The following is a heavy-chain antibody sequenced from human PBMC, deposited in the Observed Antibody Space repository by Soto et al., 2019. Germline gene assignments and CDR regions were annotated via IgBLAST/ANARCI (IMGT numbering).Heavy chain of an antibody. Sequence: PGGSLRLSCAASGFTFSDHYMDWVRQAPRKGLEWVGRTRKKANSYSTEYAASVKGRFTISRDDSQNSLYLQMNSLRAEDTAVYYCARDRYSYYDFWSGSLPYYYYGMDVWGQGTTVTVSS. CDR2: TRKKANSYST. V-gene: IGHV3-72*01. J-gene: IGHJ6*02. D-gene: IGHD3-3*01. CDR3: ARDRYSYYDFWSGSLPYYYYGMDV. CDR1: GFTFSDHY.